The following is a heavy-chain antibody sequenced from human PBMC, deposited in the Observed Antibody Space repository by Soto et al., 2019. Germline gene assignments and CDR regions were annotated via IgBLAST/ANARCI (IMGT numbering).Heavy chain of an antibody. CDR2: IHNSGIT. Sequence: QVQLQESGPGLVKPSQTLSLTCTVSGGSISSGGDYWNWIRQHPGKGLEWIGYIHNSGITDYNPSLNSRVIISVDTSTNQFSLKLSSVTAADTAVYYCARQKQWLSPFDDWGQGTLVTVSS. CDR1: GGSISSGGDY. J-gene: IGHJ4*02. CDR3: ARQKQWLSPFDD. V-gene: IGHV4-31*03. D-gene: IGHD6-19*01.